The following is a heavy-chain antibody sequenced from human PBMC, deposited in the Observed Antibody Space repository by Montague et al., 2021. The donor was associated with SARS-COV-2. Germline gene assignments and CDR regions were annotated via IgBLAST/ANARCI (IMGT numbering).Heavy chain of an antibody. CDR1: GFTFSDCY. V-gene: IGHV3-23*01. CDR2: ISDSGGST. D-gene: IGHD6-19*01. J-gene: IGHJ4*02. CDR3: AKALYSGGFFFESGSDF. Sequence: SLRLSCAAPGFTFSDCYMTWIRQAPGKGLGWASGISDSGGSTYYADSVKGRFTISRDNSKNTVLLQMDSLRVKDAAVYYCAKALYSGGFFFESGSDFWGQGTLVTVSS.